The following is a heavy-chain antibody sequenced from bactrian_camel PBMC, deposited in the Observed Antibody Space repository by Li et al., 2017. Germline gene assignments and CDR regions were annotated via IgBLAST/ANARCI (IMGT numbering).Heavy chain of an antibody. D-gene: IGHD1*01. V-gene: IGHV3S53*01. CDR2: IDTDDRA. CDR1: GDTFRKNC. Sequence: HVQLVESGGGSVQAGGSLKLTCTASGDTFRKNCMAWFRQAPGKERELVATIDTDDRAAYTESVKGRFTISIENARTTLTLQMDNLKPEDTAMYYCAARLCWLSDYVLGQGTQVTVS. J-gene: IGHJ4*01.